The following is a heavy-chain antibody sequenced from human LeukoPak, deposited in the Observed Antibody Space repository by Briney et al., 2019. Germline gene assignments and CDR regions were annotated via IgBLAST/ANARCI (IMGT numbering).Heavy chain of an antibody. V-gene: IGHV4-34*01. J-gene: IGHJ4*02. CDR1: GGSFSGYY. Sequence: SETLSLTCAVYGGSFSGYYWSWIRQPPGKGLEWIGSIYYSGSTYYNPSLKSRVTISVDTSKNQFSLKLSSVTAADTAVYYCARLLVFYFDYWGQGTLVTVSS. CDR3: ARLLVFYFDY. D-gene: IGHD6-6*01. CDR2: IYYSGST.